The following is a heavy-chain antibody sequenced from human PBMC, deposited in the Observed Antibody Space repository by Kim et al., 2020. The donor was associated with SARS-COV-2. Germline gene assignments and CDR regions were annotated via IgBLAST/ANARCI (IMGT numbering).Heavy chain of an antibody. J-gene: IGHJ6*02. V-gene: IGHV1-46*01. D-gene: IGHD3-10*01. CDR3: ASLRFGVDYYYGMDV. Sequence: QKFQGRVTMTRDTSTSTVYKELSSLRSEDTAVYYCASLRFGVDYYYGMDVWGQGTTVTVSS.